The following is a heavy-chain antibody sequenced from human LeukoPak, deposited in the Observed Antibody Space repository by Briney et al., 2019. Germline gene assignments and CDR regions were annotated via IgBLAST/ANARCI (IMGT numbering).Heavy chain of an antibody. CDR3: ARGGEGLNYYYGMDV. Sequence: ASVKVSCKASGYTFTSYGISWVRQAPGQGLEWMGWMNPNSGNTGYAQKFQGRVTMTRNTSISTAYMELSSLRSEDTAVYYCARGGEGLNYYYGMDVWGQGTTVTVSS. J-gene: IGHJ6*02. CDR1: GYTFTSYG. V-gene: IGHV1-8*02. CDR2: MNPNSGNT. D-gene: IGHD2-21*01.